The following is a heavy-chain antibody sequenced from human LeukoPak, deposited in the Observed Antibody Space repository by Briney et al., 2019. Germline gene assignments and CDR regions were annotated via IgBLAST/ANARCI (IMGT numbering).Heavy chain of an antibody. CDR3: ARPFRGYSVYGAVGFDY. CDR2: ITNDGSST. D-gene: IGHD5/OR15-5a*01. J-gene: IGHJ4*02. CDR1: GLTFSSHW. V-gene: IGHV3-74*01. Sequence: PGGSLRLSCAASGLTFSSHWMHWVRQAPGKGLVWVSRITNDGSSTTYADSVKGRFTISRDNAENMLYLQVNSLRAEDTAVYYCARPFRGYSVYGAVGFDYWGQGTLVTVSS.